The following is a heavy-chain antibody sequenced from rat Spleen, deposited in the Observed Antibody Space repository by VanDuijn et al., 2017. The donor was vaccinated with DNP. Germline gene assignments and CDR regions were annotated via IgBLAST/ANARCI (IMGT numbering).Heavy chain of an antibody. J-gene: IGHJ2*01. CDR2: ISSGGST. CDR3: TRDWGYNSYYFDY. V-gene: IGHV2S12*01. Sequence: QVQLKESGPGLVQPSQTLSLTCTVSGFSLTTNGVSWVRQPPGNGLEWIAAISSGGSTYYNSALKSRLSISGDTSKSQVFLKMNSLQTEDTAIYFCTRDWGYNSYYFDYWGQGVMVTVSS. D-gene: IGHD1-4*01. CDR1: GFSLTTNG.